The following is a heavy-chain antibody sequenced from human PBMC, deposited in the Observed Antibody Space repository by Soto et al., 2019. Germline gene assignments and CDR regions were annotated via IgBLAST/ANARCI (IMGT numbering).Heavy chain of an antibody. D-gene: IGHD5-12*01. CDR2: INHSGST. J-gene: IGHJ3*02. CDR1: GGSFSGYY. V-gene: IGHV4-34*01. CDR3: AREWLRYPAFDI. Sequence: SETLSLTCAVYGGSFSGYYWSWIRQPPGKGLEWIGEINHSGSTNYNPSLKSRVTISVDTSKNQFSLKLSSVTAADTAVYYCAREWLRYPAFDIWGQGTMVTVSS.